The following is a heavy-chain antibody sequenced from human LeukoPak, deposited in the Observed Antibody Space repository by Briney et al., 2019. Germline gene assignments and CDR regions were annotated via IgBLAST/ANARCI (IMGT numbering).Heavy chain of an antibody. Sequence: ASVKVSCKASGYTFKSYGIRWLRHAPGQRLEWMGWISGYNGKTKYVQKLQGRVTMATDTSTSTAYMELRSLRSDDTAVYYCARDFNRRIDYWGQGTLVTVSS. CDR2: ISGYNGKT. CDR3: ARDFNRRIDY. CDR1: GYTFKSYG. J-gene: IGHJ4*02. V-gene: IGHV1-18*01. D-gene: IGHD1-14*01.